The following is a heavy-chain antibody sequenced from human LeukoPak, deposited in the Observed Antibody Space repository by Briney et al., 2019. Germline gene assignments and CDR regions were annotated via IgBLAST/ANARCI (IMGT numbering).Heavy chain of an antibody. Sequence: PSETLSLTCSVSGGSISSYYGSWIRQSAGKGLEWIGRIHTSGSTNYNPSLKSRVTISVDTSKNQFSLKLSSVTAADTAVYYCARVVGGSYYYFDYWGQGTLVTASS. CDR1: GGSISSYY. CDR3: ARVVGGSYYYFDY. CDR2: IHTSGST. J-gene: IGHJ4*02. D-gene: IGHD1-26*01. V-gene: IGHV4-4*07.